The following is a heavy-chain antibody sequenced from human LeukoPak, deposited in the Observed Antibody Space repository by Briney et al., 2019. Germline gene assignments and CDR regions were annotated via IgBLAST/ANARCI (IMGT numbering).Heavy chain of an antibody. V-gene: IGHV3-74*01. CDR2: INSDGSST. Sequence: GGSLRLSCAASEFTFSSYWMHWVRQAPGKGLVWVSRINSDGSSTSYADSVKGRFTISRDNAKNMLYLQMNSLRAEDTAVYYCARDLDLRAGNPNQIWGQGTMVTVSS. D-gene: IGHD1-14*01. J-gene: IGHJ3*02. CDR1: EFTFSSYW. CDR3: ARDLDLRAGNPNQI.